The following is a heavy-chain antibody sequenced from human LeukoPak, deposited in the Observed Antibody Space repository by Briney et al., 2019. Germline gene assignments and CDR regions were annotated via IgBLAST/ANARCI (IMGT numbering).Heavy chain of an antibody. J-gene: IGHJ4*02. D-gene: IGHD3-3*01. CDR2: ISSSSSTI. Sequence: PGGSLRLSCAASGFTFGSYSMNWVRQAPGKGLEWVSYISSSSSTIYYADSVKGRFTISRDNAKNSLYLQMNSLRAEDTAVYYCAGGGDFWSGSCYDYWGQGTLVTVSS. CDR3: AGGGDFWSGSCYDY. CDR1: GFTFGSYS. V-gene: IGHV3-48*01.